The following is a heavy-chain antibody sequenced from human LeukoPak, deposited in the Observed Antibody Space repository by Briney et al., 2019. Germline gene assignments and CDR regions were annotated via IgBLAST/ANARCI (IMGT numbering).Heavy chain of an antibody. D-gene: IGHD3-10*01. CDR2: IYYSGST. J-gene: IGHJ6*03. CDR1: GGSFSGYY. Sequence: PSETLSLTCAVYGGSFSGYYWSWIRQPPGKVLEWIGYIYYSGSTNYNPSLKSRVTISVDTSKNQFSLKLSSVTAADTAVYYCARVGSGSYNYYYYYMDVWGKGTTVTVSS. V-gene: IGHV4-59*01. CDR3: ARVGSGSYNYYYYYMDV.